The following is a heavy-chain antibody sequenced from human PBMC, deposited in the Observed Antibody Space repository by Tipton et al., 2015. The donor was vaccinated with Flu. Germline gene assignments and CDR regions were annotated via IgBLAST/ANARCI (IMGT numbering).Heavy chain of an antibody. Sequence: SLRLSCAASGFTFSGFAMHWVRQTPGKGLEWVAVISHDGRSEYYADSVKGRFTIFRDNSKNTLSLQMNSLRAEDTAVYYCARPRGGQLEVGYFDSWGQGTLVTVSS. CDR1: GFTFSGFA. CDR2: ISHDGRSE. V-gene: IGHV3-30*04. CDR3: ARPRGGQLEVGYFDS. J-gene: IGHJ4*02. D-gene: IGHD6-6*01.